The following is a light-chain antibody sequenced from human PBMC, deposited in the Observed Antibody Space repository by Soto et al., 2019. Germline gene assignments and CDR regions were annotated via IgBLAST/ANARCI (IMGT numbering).Light chain of an antibody. CDR1: QSLTYSEGNTY. J-gene: IGKJ1*01. Sequence: DVVLTQTPLSSPVTLGQPPSISCNSSQSLTYSEGNTYLNWLQQRPGQPPRLLIYKTSKRFPGVPDRFSGSGAGTDFTLKISKVEAEDVGLYYCVEASLLPHAFGQGTKVEIK. V-gene: IGKV2-24*01. CDR2: KTS. CDR3: VEASLLPHA.